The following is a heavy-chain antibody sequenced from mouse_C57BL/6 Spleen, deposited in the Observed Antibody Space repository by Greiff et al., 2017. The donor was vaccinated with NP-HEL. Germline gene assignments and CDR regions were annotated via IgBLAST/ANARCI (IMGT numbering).Heavy chain of an antibody. D-gene: IGHD2-3*01. CDR2: IYPRDGST. V-gene: IGHV1-78*01. J-gene: IGHJ4*01. CDR3: ARSGDGYFYYYAMDY. Sequence: VKVVESDAELVKPGASVKISCKVSGYTFTDHTIHWMKQRPEQGLEWIGYIYPRDGSTKYNEKFKGKATLTADKSSSTAYMQLNSLTSEDSAVYFCARSGDGYFYYYAMDYWGQGTSVTVSS. CDR1: GYTFTDHT.